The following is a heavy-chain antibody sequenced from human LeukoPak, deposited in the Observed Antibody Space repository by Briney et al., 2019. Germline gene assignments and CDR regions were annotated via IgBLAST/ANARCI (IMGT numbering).Heavy chain of an antibody. D-gene: IGHD6-13*01. CDR2: ISAYNGNT. Sequence: ASVKVSCKASGYTSTSYGISWVRQAPGQGLEWMGWISAYNGNTNYAQKLQGRVTMTTDTSTSTAYMELRSLRSDDTAVYYCARTGYSSSWYDTDYWGQGTLVTVSS. CDR1: GYTSTSYG. CDR3: ARTGYSSSWYDTDY. J-gene: IGHJ4*02. V-gene: IGHV1-18*01.